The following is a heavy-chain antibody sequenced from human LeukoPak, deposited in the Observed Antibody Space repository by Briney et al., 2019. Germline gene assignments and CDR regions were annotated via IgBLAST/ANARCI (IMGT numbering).Heavy chain of an antibody. J-gene: IGHJ4*02. D-gene: IGHD3-10*02. CDR3: ASRQGLGWHYVN. V-gene: IGHV3-23*01. Sequence: GGSLRLSCVDSGFTFSSYAMSWVRQVPGKGLEWVSGISDSGGSTYYADSVKGRFTISGDNSKNTLYLQMNSLRAEDTAVYYCASRQGLGWHYVNWGQGTLVTVSS. CDR2: ISDSGGST. CDR1: GFTFSSYA.